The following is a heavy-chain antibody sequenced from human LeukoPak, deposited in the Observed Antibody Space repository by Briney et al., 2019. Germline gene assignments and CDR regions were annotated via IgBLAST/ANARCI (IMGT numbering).Heavy chain of an antibody. D-gene: IGHD6-19*01. J-gene: IGHJ5*02. CDR2: ISYDGSNK. V-gene: IGHV3-30*04. Sequence: GRSLRLSCAASGFTFSSYAMHWVRQAPGKGLEWVAVISYDGSNKYYADSVKGRFTISRDNSKNTLYLQMNSLRAEDTAVYYCARSRGIAVAGRWFDPWGQGTLVTVSS. CDR1: GFTFSSYA. CDR3: ARSRGIAVAGRWFDP.